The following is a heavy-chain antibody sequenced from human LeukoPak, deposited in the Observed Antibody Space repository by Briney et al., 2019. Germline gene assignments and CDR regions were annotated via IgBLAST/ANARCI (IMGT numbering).Heavy chain of an antibody. CDR2: IYHSGST. D-gene: IGHD1-26*01. V-gene: IGHV4-30-2*01. Sequence: TSETLSLTCAVSGGSISSGGYSWSWIRQPPGKGLEWIGYIYHSGSTYYNPSLKSRVTISVDTSKNHFSLKLSSVTAADTAVYYCARGRVGATKVVGDFDIWGQGTMVTVSS. J-gene: IGHJ3*02. CDR3: ARGRVGATKVVGDFDI. CDR1: GGSISSGGYS.